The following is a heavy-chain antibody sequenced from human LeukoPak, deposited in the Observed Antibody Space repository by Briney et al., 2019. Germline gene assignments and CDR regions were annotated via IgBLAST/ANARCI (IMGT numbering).Heavy chain of an antibody. CDR1: GYTFTSYD. D-gene: IGHD6-6*01. CDR2: MNPNSGNT. V-gene: IGHV1-8*03. J-gene: IGHJ4*02. Sequence: ASVKVSCNASGYTFTSYDINWVRQATGQGLEWMGWMNPNSGNTGYAQKFQGRVTITRNTSISTAYMELSSLRSEDTAVYYCARWSSSSYFDYWGQGTLVTVSS. CDR3: ARWSSSSYFDY.